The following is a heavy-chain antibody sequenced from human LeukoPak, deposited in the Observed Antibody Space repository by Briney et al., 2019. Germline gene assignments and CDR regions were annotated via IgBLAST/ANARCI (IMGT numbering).Heavy chain of an antibody. CDR3: ARDWRQINTGSFDY. Sequence: GASVKVSCKASGYTFTSYGISWVRQAPGQGLEWMGWISAYNGNTNYAQKLQGRVTMTTDTSTSTAYMELRSLRSDDTAVYYCARDWRQINTGSFDYWGQGTLVTVSS. CDR2: ISAYNGNT. CDR1: GYTFTSYG. V-gene: IGHV1-18*01. D-gene: IGHD1-1*01. J-gene: IGHJ4*02.